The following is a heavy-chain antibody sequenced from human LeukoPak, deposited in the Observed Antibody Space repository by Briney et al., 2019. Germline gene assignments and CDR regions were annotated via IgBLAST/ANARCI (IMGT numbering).Heavy chain of an antibody. CDR2: IKWNGGST. CDR3: ARDGGDCSGDSCYVDY. J-gene: IGHJ4*02. D-gene: IGHD2-15*01. CDR1: GFTFDDYG. V-gene: IGHV3-20*04. Sequence: PLGGSLRLSCAASGFTFDDYGMSWVRQAPGKGLEWVSSIKWNGGSTGYVDSVKGRYTISRDNAKNSLYLQMNSLRAEDTALYYCARDGGDCSGDSCYVDYWGQGTLVTVSS.